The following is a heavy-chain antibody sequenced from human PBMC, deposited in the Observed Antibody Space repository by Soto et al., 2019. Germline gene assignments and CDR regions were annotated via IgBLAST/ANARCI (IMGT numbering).Heavy chain of an antibody. CDR2: IDTEGIGT. CDR1: GFTFNSLW. V-gene: IGHV3-74*01. Sequence: VGSLRLSCAASGFTFNSLWMHWVRQVPGKGLVWVSRIDTEGIGTSYADSVKGRFTISRDNAKNTLYLEMNSLRAEDTAVYYCVRLGGASEIDYWGQGTLVTVSS. CDR3: VRLGGASEIDY. D-gene: IGHD2-15*01. J-gene: IGHJ4*02.